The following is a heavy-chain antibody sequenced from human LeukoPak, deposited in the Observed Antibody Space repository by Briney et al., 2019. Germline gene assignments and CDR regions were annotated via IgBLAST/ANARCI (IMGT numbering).Heavy chain of an antibody. D-gene: IGHD6-13*01. J-gene: IGHJ5*02. CDR3: ARVGGLESQQLTLDNWFDP. V-gene: IGHV4-39*07. CDR1: GGSISSSSYY. Sequence: SETLSLTCTVSGGSISSSSYYWGWIRQPPGKGLEWIGRIATSGSTNYNPSLKSRVTMSVDTSKNQFSLKLSAVTAADTAVYYCARVGGLESQQLTLDNWFDPWGQGTLVTVSS. CDR2: IATSGST.